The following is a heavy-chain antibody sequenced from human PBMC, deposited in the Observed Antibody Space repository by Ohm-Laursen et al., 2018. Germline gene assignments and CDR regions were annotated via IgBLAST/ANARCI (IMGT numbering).Heavy chain of an antibody. D-gene: IGHD4-17*01. Sequence: SLRLSCAASGFTFSSYAMNWVRQAPGKGLEWVAYISSSGNTIYYADSVKGRFTISRDNSKNTLYLQMNSLRAEDTAVYYCARGSRYGDYPFDYWGQGTLVTVSS. V-gene: IGHV3-48*01. CDR2: ISSSGNTI. CDR1: GFTFSSYA. J-gene: IGHJ4*02. CDR3: ARGSRYGDYPFDY.